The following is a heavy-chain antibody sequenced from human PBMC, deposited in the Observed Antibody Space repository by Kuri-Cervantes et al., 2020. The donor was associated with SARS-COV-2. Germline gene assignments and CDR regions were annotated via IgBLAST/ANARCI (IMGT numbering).Heavy chain of an antibody. CDR1: GFTFSSYA. CDR2: ISGSGGST. CDR3: ARDYDILTGYYVYYYYYGMDV. V-gene: IGHV3-23*01. Sequence: GESLKISCAASGFTFSSYAMSWVRQAPGKGLEWVSAISGSGGSTYYADSVKGRFTISRDNAKNTLYLQMNSLRAEDTAVYYCARDYDILTGYYVYYYYYGMDVWGQGTTVTVSS. D-gene: IGHD3-9*01. J-gene: IGHJ6*02.